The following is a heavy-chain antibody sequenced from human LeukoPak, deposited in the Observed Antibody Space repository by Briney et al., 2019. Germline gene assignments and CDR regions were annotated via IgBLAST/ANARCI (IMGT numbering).Heavy chain of an antibody. CDR2: TYYRSKWYN. D-gene: IGHD1-26*01. V-gene: IGHV6-1*01. J-gene: IGHJ4*02. CDR3: ARGYSLNC. CDR1: GDSVSNTSTA. Sequence: SQTLSLTCAISGDSVSNTSTAWNWIRQSPSRGLEWLGRTYYRSKWYNEYSVSVRSRISIHADTSKNQFSLQLNSVTPEDTALYYCARGYSLNCWGQGTLVTVSS.